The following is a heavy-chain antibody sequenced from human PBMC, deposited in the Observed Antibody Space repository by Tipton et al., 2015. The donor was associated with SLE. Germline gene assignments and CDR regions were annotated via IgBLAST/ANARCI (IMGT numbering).Heavy chain of an antibody. J-gene: IGHJ3*02. CDR2: VYTSGST. D-gene: IGHD5-24*01. V-gene: IGHV4-4*08. Sequence: TLSLTCTVSGGSISNYYWSWIRQTPGKGLEWIGYVYTSGSTIYNPSLKSRVTISVDTSKNQVSLKLNSVTAADTAVYYCAMATIPGTFDIWGQGTMVTVSS. CDR3: AMATIPGTFDI. CDR1: GGSISNYY.